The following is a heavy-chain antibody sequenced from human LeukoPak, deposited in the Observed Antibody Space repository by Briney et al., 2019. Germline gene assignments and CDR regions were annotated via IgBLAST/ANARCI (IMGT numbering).Heavy chain of an antibody. CDR3: AKDLYSSSSGPLDY. Sequence: PGGSLRLSCAASGFTFSDYYMSWIRQAPGKGLEWVSYISSSGSTIYYADSVKGRFTISRDNAKNSLYPQMNSLRAEDTALYYCAKDLYSSSSGPLDYWGQGTLVTVSS. J-gene: IGHJ4*02. CDR2: ISSSGSTI. D-gene: IGHD6-6*01. V-gene: IGHV3-11*01. CDR1: GFTFSDYY.